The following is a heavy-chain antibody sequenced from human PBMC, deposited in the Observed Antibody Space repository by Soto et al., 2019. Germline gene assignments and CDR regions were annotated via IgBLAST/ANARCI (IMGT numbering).Heavy chain of an antibody. J-gene: IGHJ4*02. CDR3: ARGGLEPVDY. D-gene: IGHD1-1*01. CDR2: INDYGNKI. Sequence: EVQLVESGGGLVQPGGSLRLSCAASGFNLGSYWFHWVRQAPGKGLVWVSRINDYGNKINYAESVEGRFTISRDDAKREVYFQMNNLRAEDTAAYYCARGGLEPVDYWGQGALVTVSS. CDR1: GFNLGSYW. V-gene: IGHV3-74*01.